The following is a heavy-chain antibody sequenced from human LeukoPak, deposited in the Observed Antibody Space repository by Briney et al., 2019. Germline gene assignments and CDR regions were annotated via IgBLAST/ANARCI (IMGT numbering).Heavy chain of an antibody. CDR3: ARDDCSSTSCRFDP. J-gene: IGHJ5*02. Sequence: ASVKVSCKASGGTFSSYAISWVRQAPGQGLEWMGRIIPILGIANYAQKLQGRVTMTTDTSTSTAYMELRSLRSDDTAVYYCARDDCSSTSCRFDPWGQGTLVTVSS. CDR2: IIPILGIA. D-gene: IGHD2-2*01. CDR1: GGTFSSYA. V-gene: IGHV1-69*04.